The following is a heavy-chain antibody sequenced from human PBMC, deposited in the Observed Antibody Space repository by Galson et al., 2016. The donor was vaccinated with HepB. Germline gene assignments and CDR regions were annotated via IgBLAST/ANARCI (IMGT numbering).Heavy chain of an antibody. CDR2: ISYDVSDK. D-gene: IGHD2-2*01. CDR1: GFTFSSYV. Sequence: SLRLSCAASGFTFSSYVMHWVRQAPGKGLEWVSLISYDVSDKRYADSVKGRFTVSRDNSKNTLFLQMNSLRAEDTAVYYCARGDIVVVPAASDFDYWGQGTLVTVSS. V-gene: IGHV3-30*04. CDR3: ARGDIVVVPAASDFDY. J-gene: IGHJ4*02.